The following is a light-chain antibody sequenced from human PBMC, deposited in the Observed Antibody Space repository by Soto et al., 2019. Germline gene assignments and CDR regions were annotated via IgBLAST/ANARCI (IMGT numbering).Light chain of an antibody. CDR2: KAS. J-gene: IGKJ2*02. V-gene: IGKV1-5*03. CDR3: QQYNSFCT. Sequence: DIQMTQSPSTLSASVGDRVTITCRASQSIGTFLAWYQQKPGKAPKLLIYKASSLESGVPSRFSGSGSGTEFTLTINSLQPDDFATYYCQQYNSFCTFGQGTKLEIK. CDR1: QSIGTF.